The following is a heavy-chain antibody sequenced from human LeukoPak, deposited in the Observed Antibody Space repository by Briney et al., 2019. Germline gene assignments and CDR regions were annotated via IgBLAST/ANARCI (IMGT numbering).Heavy chain of an antibody. J-gene: IGHJ5*02. D-gene: IGHD2-2*01. V-gene: IGHV3-7*01. CDR1: GFTFSSYW. CDR2: IKQDGSEK. CDR3: ARGGYCSSTSCYYKNWFDP. Sequence: GGSLRLSCAASGFTFSSYWMSWVRQAPGKGLEWVANIKQDGSEKYYVDSVKGRFTISRDNAKNSLYLQMNSLRAEDTAVYYCARGGYCSSTSCYYKNWFDPWGQGTLVTVSS.